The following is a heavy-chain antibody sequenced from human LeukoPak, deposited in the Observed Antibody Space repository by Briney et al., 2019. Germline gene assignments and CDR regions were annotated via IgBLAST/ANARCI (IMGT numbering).Heavy chain of an antibody. CDR3: ACLGHQYSPYYFDY. Sequence: PSETLSLTCAVSGYSISSGYCWGWIRQPPGKGLEWIGSIYHSGSTCYNPSLKSRVTISVDTSKNQFSLKLSSVTAADTAVYYCACLGHQYSPYYFDYWGQGTLVTVSS. CDR2: IYHSGST. J-gene: IGHJ4*02. V-gene: IGHV4-38-2*01. D-gene: IGHD4-11*01. CDR1: GYSISSGYC.